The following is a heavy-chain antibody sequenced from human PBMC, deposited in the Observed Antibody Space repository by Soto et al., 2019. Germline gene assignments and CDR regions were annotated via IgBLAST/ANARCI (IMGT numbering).Heavy chain of an antibody. V-gene: IGHV4-59*08. CDR1: GGNISGYY. J-gene: IGHJ4*02. CDR2: IYYSGST. D-gene: IGHD3-9*01. CDR3: ASLYYDILTGYRGGFDY. Sequence: SETLSLTCTVSGGNISGYYLSWIRQPPGKGLEWIGYIYYSGSTNYNPSLKSRVTISVDTSKNQFSLKLSSVTAADTAVYYCASLYYDILTGYRGGFDYWGQGTLVTVSS.